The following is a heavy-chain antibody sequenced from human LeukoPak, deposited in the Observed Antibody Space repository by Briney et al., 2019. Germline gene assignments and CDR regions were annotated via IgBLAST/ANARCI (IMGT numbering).Heavy chain of an antibody. CDR3: ASHSLRLRWPTDLGY. V-gene: IGHV4-39*01. D-gene: IGHD4-23*01. J-gene: IGHJ4*02. Sequence: PSETLSLTCTVSGCSISTNGDYWVWIRQPPGQGLEWIGSISYIGSTHYNPSLKSRVIISVDTSRNQFSLKLSSVTAADTAVYYCASHSLRLRWPTDLGYWGQGTLVTVSS. CDR1: GCSISTNGDY. CDR2: ISYIGST.